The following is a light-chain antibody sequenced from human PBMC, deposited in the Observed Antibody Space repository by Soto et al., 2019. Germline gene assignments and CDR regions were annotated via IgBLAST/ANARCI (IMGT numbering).Light chain of an antibody. CDR2: EDS. Sequence: QSVLTQPASMSGSPGQSITISCTGTNSDVGRYNLVSWYQQHPGRVPKLIIHEDSKRSSGLSNRFSGSKSGNTAFLTVSGVQAEDEDDYYCGSYAGSSTYVFGTGTKLTVL. CDR1: NSDVGRYNL. J-gene: IGLJ1*01. CDR3: GSYAGSSTYV. V-gene: IGLV2-23*01.